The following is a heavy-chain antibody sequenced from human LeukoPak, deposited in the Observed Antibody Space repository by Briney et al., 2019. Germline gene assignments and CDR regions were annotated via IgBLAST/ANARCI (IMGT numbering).Heavy chain of an antibody. Sequence: SETLSLTCTVSGGSISSGGYYWSWIRQHPGKGLEWIGYIYYSGSTYYNPSLKSRVTISVDTSKNQSSLKLSSVTAADTAVYYCAREGLPRTYYYYGMDVWGQGTTVTVSS. J-gene: IGHJ6*02. D-gene: IGHD4-11*01. CDR3: AREGLPRTYYYYGMDV. CDR1: GGSISSGGYY. V-gene: IGHV4-31*03. CDR2: IYYSGST.